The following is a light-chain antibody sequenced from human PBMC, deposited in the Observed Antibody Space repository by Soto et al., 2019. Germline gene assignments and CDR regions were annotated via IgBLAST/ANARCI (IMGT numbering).Light chain of an antibody. CDR1: QSVSSY. V-gene: IGKV3-11*01. CDR2: DAS. Sequence: EIVLTQSPVTLSLSPGERATLSCRASQSVSSYLAWYQQKPGQAPRLLIYDASNRATGIPARFSGSGSGTNFTLTISSLEPEDFAVYYCKQRNNWPLTFGGGTKVDIK. J-gene: IGKJ4*01. CDR3: KQRNNWPLT.